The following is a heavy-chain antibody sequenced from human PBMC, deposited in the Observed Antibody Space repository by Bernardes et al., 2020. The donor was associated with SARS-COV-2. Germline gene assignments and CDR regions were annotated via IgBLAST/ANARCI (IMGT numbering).Heavy chain of an antibody. CDR1: GFSLSTSGVG. V-gene: IGHV2-5*02. Sequence: CTFSGFSLSTSGVGVGWIRQPPGKALEWLALIYWDDDKRYSPSLKSRLTITKDTSKNQVVLTMTNMDPVETATYYCAHNRRWDWGFYYDFWSGYSIPKPYYYGMDVWGQGTTVTVSS. CDR2: IYWDDDK. D-gene: IGHD3-3*01. CDR3: AHNRRWDWGFYYDFWSGYSIPKPYYYGMDV. J-gene: IGHJ6*02.